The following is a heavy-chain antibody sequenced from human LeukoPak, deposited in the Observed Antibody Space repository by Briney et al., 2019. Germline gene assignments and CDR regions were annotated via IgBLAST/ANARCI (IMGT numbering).Heavy chain of an antibody. CDR1: GYTFTGYY. D-gene: IGHD1-20*01. V-gene: IGHV1-2*02. CDR2: INPNSGGT. CDR3: ARDRRITATKINWFDP. J-gene: IGHJ5*02. Sequence: ASVKVSCEASGYTFTGYYMHWVRQAPGQGLEWMGWINPNSGGTNYAQKFQGRDTMTRDTSISTAYMELSRLRSDDTAVYYCARDRRITATKINWFDPWGQGTLVTVSS.